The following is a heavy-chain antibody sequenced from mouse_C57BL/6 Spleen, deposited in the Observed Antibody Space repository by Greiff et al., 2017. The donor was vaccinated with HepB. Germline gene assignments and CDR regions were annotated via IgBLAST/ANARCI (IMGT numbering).Heavy chain of an antibody. CDR1: GFTFSDYG. J-gene: IGHJ3*01. CDR2: ISNLAYSI. Sequence: DVMLVESGGGLVQPGGSLKLSCAASGFTFSDYGMAWVRQAPRKGPEWVAFISNLAYSIYYADTVTGRFTISRENAKNTLYLEMSSLRSEDTAMYYCARQGNYSWFAYWGQGTLVTVSA. CDR3: ARQGNYSWFAY. V-gene: IGHV5-15*01. D-gene: IGHD2-1*01.